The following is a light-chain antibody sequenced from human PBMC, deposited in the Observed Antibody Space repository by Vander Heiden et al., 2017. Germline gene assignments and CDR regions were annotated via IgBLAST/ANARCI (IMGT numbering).Light chain of an antibody. V-gene: IGLV3-21*02. J-gene: IGLJ3*02. CDR1: NIGSKS. Sequence: SYLLTQPPSVSVAPGQAAKITCGGNNIGSKSVHWYQQKPGQAPMLVVYDDSDRPSGIPERFSGSHSGNTATLTITRLEAGDEADYYCQVWDRSTDHWVFGGGTKLTVL. CDR3: QVWDRSTDHWV. CDR2: DDS.